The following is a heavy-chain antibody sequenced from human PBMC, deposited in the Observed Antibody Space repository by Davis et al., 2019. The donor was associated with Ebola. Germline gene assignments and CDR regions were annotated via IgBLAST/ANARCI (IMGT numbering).Heavy chain of an antibody. CDR2: MNPNSGNT. CDR1: GYTFTSYD. J-gene: IGHJ6*02. Sequence: SVTVSCKASGYTFTSYDINRVRQVTGQGLEWMGWMNPNSGNTGYAQKFQGRVTMTRNTSISTAYMELSSLRSEDTAVYYCARYPSDLYYYYYGMDVWGQGTTVTVSS. CDR3: ARYPSDLYYYYYGMDV. V-gene: IGHV1-8*01.